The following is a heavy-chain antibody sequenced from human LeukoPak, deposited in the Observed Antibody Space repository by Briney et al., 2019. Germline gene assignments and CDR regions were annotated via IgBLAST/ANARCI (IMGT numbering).Heavy chain of an antibody. V-gene: IGHV1-46*01. D-gene: IGHD5-12*01. CDR3: ARLIVATNSVDY. CDR1: GYTFTSYY. Sequence: ASVKVPCKASGYTFTSYYMHWVRQAPGQGLEWMGIINPSGGSTSYAQKFQGRVTMTRDTSTSTVYMELSSLRSEDTAVYYCARLIVATNSVDYWGQGTLVTVSS. J-gene: IGHJ4*02. CDR2: INPSGGST.